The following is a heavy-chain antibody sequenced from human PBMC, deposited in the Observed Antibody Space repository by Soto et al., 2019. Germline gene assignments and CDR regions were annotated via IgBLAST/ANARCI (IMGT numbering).Heavy chain of an antibody. CDR2: MNPNSGNT. V-gene: IGHV1-8*01. Sequence: ASVKVSCKASGYTFTSYDINWVRQATGQGLEWMGWMNPNSGNTGYAQKFQGRVTMTRNTSISTAYMELRSLRSDDTAVYYCARGVSPYYDFWSGYYTPYMDVWGKGTTVTV. J-gene: IGHJ6*03. CDR1: GYTFTSYD. CDR3: ARGVSPYYDFWSGYYTPYMDV. D-gene: IGHD3-3*01.